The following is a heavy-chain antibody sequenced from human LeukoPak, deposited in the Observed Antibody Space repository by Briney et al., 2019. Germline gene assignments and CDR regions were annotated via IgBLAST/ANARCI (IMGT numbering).Heavy chain of an antibody. CDR3: ARDWMVYFDY. CDR1: GFTFSSYS. V-gene: IGHV3-48*01. D-gene: IGHD2-2*03. Sequence: GGSLRLSCAASGFTFSSYSMTWVRQAPGKGLEWVSYISSSSTIYYADSVKGRFTISRDNAKNSLYLQMNSLRAEDTAVYYCARDWMVYFDYWGQGTLVTVSS. CDR2: ISSSSTI. J-gene: IGHJ4*02.